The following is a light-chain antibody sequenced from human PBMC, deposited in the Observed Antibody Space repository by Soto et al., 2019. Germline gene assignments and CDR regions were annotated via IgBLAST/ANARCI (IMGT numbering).Light chain of an antibody. J-gene: IGKJ5*01. CDR1: QSISNY. CDR2: GAS. Sequence: DIQMTQSPSSLSASVGDRVTITCRASQSISNYLNWCQQKPGKAPKLLIYGASSLQSGVPSRFSGSGSGTDFTLTISRLEPEDFAVYYCQQYGRSPITFGLGTRLEIK. CDR3: QQYGRSPIT. V-gene: IGKV1-39*01.